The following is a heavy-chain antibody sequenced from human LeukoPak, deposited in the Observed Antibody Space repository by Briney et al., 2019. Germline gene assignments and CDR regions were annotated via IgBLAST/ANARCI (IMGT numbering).Heavy chain of an antibody. CDR3: ASTGSGSYLRYGMDV. Sequence: GASVKVSCKASGGTFSSYAISWVRQAPGQGLEWMGRIIPILGTANYAQKFQGRVTITADKSTSTAYMELSSLRSEDTAVYYCASTGSGSYLRYGMDVWGQGTTVTVSS. D-gene: IGHD3-10*01. J-gene: IGHJ6*02. CDR2: IIPILGTA. CDR1: GGTFSSYA. V-gene: IGHV1-69*04.